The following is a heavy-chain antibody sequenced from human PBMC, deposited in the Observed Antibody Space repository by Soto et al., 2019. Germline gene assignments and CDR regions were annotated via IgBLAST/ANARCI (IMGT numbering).Heavy chain of an antibody. Sequence: SETLSLTFAVSGYSISSGYYWGWIRQPPGKGLEWIGSIYHSGSTYYNPSLKSRVTISVDTSKNQFSLKLSSVTAADTAVYYCARSPENYDSSGYYPYYFDYWGQGTLVTVSS. J-gene: IGHJ4*02. CDR3: ARSPENYDSSGYYPYYFDY. D-gene: IGHD3-22*01. CDR2: IYHSGST. V-gene: IGHV4-38-2*01. CDR1: GYSISSGYY.